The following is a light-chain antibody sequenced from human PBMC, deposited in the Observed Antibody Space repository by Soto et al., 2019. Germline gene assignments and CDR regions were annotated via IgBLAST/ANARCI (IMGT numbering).Light chain of an antibody. CDR3: SSYTSSSTPLYV. CDR1: SSDVGGYNY. V-gene: IGLV2-14*01. Sequence: QSVLTQPASVSGCRGQWITISCTGTSSDVGGYNYVSWYQQHPGKAPKLMIYDVSNRPSGVSNRFSGSKSGNTASLTISGLQAEDEADYYCSSYTSSSTPLYVFGTGTKVTVL. J-gene: IGLJ1*01. CDR2: DVS.